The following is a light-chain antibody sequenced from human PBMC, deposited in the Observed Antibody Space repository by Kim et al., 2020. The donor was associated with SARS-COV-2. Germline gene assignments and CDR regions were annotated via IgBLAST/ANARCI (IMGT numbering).Light chain of an antibody. CDR1: QSVSSY. V-gene: IGKV3-11*01. CDR3: QQRSNWPPLT. CDR2: DAS. J-gene: IGKJ4*01. Sequence: LSPGERATLSCRASQSVSSYLAWYQQKPGQAPRLLIYDASNRATGIPARFSGSGSGTDFTLTISSLEPEDFAVYYCQQRSNWPPLTFGGGTRWIS.